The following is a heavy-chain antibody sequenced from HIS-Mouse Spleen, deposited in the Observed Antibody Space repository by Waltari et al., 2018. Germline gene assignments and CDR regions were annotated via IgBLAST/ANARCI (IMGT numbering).Heavy chain of an antibody. CDR1: GGSISSSSYY. J-gene: IGHJ2*01. CDR2: IYYSGGT. CDR3: AREIPYSSSWYDWYFDL. D-gene: IGHD6-13*01. Sequence: QLQLQESGPGLVQPSETLSLPCPVSGGSISSSSYYWGWIRQPTGKGLEWIGSIYYSGGTYYNPYLKSRVTISVDTSKNQFSLKLSSVTAADTAVYYCAREIPYSSSWYDWYFDLWGRGTLVTVSS. V-gene: IGHV4-39*07.